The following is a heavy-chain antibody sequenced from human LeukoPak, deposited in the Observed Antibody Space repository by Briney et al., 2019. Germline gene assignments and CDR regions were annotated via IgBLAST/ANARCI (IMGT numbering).Heavy chain of an antibody. CDR1: GGSISSYY. CDR2: IYYSGST. V-gene: IGHV4-59*01. D-gene: IGHD2-15*01. CDR3: ARGYVYFDY. Sequence: SETLSLTCTVSGGSISSYYWSWIRQPPGKGLEWIGHIYYSGSTNYNPSLKSRVTISVDTSKNQFSLKLSSVTAADTAVYYCARGYVYFDYWGQGTLVTVSS. J-gene: IGHJ4*02.